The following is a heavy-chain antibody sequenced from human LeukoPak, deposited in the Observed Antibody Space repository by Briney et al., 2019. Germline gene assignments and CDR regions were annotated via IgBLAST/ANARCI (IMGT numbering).Heavy chain of an antibody. CDR3: SCGDHYDGPAYYIA. V-gene: IGHV3-73*01. J-gene: IGHJ5*02. CDR2: IRSKANSYAT. CDR1: GFTFSGSA. Sequence: GGSLRPSCAASGFTFSGSAMHWVRQASGKGLEWVGRIRSKANSYATTYAASAKGRFTISRDDSNNTGYLQMNSLKIEDTAVYYCSCGDHYDGPAYYIAWGQGALVTVSS. D-gene: IGHD3-22*01.